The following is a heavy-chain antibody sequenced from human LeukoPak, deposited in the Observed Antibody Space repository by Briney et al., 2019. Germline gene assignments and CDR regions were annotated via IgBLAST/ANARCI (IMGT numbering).Heavy chain of an antibody. CDR1: GFTFSSYS. D-gene: IGHD2-2*01. J-gene: IGHJ5*02. V-gene: IGHV3-21*01. CDR2: ISSSSSYI. Sequence: GGSLRLSCAASGFTFSSYSMNWVRQAPGKGLEWVSSISSSSSYIYYADSVKGRFTTSRDNAKNSLYLQMNSLRAEDTAVYYCARVGRRDIVVVPAAIDNWFDPWGQGTLVTVSS. CDR3: ARVGRRDIVVVPAAIDNWFDP.